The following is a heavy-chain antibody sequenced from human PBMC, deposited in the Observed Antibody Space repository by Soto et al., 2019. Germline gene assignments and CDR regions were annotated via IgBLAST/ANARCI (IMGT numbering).Heavy chain of an antibody. CDR1: GFTFSRHY. V-gene: IGHV3-7*01. Sequence: EVQLAESGGGLVQPGGSLRLSCVASGFTFSRHYMTWVRQAPGKGLESVAKIKTDGSESYYVDSVRGRFTFSRDNAKNSLCLQRDSLRDEDTAVCYCATEEWWRVEFWGQGTLVTVSS. CDR3: ATEEWWRVEF. J-gene: IGHJ4*02. CDR2: IKTDGSES. D-gene: IGHD2-15*01.